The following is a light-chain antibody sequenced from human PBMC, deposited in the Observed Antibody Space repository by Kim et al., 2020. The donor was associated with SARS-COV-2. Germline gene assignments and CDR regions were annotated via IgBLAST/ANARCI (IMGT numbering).Light chain of an antibody. CDR2: ATF. CDR1: QSIDTH. J-gene: IGKJ2*01. Sequence: DIQMTQSPSSLSASVGDRVTITCRASQSIDTHLNWYRQQPGKAPDLLIYATFSLQTGVPSRFSGSGSGTDFTLTISSLQPEDFATYYCQQTYRSPYTFGQRTKLEI. CDR3: QQTYRSPYT. V-gene: IGKV1-39*01.